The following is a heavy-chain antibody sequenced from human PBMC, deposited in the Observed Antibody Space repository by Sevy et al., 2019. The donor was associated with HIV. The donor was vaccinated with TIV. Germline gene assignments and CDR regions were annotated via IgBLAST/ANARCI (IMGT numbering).Heavy chain of an antibody. CDR2: INSDGSST. CDR1: GFTFSSYW. CDR3: AVELPRDYYYGMDV. V-gene: IGHV3-74*01. J-gene: IGHJ6*02. Sequence: GGSLRLSCAASGFTFSSYWMHWVRQAPGKGLVWVSRINSDGSSTSYADSVKGRFTISRDNAKNTLYLQMNSLRAEDTAVYYCAVELPRDYYYGMDVWGQGTTVTVSS. D-gene: IGHD1-26*01.